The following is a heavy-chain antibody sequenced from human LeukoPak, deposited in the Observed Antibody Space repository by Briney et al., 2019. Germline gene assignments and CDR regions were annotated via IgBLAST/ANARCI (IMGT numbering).Heavy chain of an antibody. V-gene: IGHV3-30*04. Sequence: PGGSLRLSCAASGITFSSYAMHWVRQAPGKGLEWVAVISYDGSNKYSADSVKGRFTISRDNSKNTLYLQMNSLRAEDTAVYYCARVMGRYCSSTSCYVDYWGQGTLVTVSS. CDR3: ARVMGRYCSSTSCYVDY. CDR2: ISYDGSNK. CDR1: GITFSSYA. D-gene: IGHD2-2*01. J-gene: IGHJ4*02.